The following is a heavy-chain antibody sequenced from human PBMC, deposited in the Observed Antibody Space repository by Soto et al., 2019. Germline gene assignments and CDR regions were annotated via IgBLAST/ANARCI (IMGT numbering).Heavy chain of an antibody. Sequence: QVQLQESGPGLVKPSQTLSLTCTVSGGSISSAGYYWSWIRQHPGKGLEWIGYIYYSGSTYYNPSLKTRVTISVDTSKNQFSLKLSSVTAADTAVYYCATYGSGTYYPTTFDFWGQGTLVTVSS. V-gene: IGHV4-31*03. CDR1: GGSISSAGYY. CDR3: ATYGSGTYYPTTFDF. J-gene: IGHJ4*02. CDR2: IYYSGST. D-gene: IGHD3-10*01.